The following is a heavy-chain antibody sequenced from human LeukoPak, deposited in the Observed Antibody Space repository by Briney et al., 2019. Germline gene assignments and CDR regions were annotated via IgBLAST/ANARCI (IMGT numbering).Heavy chain of an antibody. CDR2: INWNGDDT. CDR3: ARVVRDDSSGSSSGRFDY. CDR1: EFTFEDYG. J-gene: IGHJ4*02. Sequence: GGSLRLSCAASEFTFEDYGMSWVRQAPGKGLEWVSGINWNGDDTPYVDSVKGRFIISRDNAKNSLHLQMNSLRVEDTAFYFCARVVRDDSSGSSSGRFDYWGQGTLVTVSS. D-gene: IGHD3-22*01. V-gene: IGHV3-20*04.